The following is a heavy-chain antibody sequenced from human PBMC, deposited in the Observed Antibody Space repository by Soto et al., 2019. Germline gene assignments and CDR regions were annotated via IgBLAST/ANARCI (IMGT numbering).Heavy chain of an antibody. CDR3: AREMTTVTNYYYGMDV. CDR1: GGSISSSNW. J-gene: IGHJ6*02. D-gene: IGHD4-4*01. CDR2: IYHSGST. Sequence: QVQLQESGPGLVKPSETLSLTCAVSGGSISSSNWWSWVRQPPGKGLEWIWEIYHSGSTNYNPSLKSRGTLPVDQSKNQFSLKLSSVNAADTAVYYCAREMTTVTNYYYGMDVWGQGTTVTVSS. V-gene: IGHV4-4*02.